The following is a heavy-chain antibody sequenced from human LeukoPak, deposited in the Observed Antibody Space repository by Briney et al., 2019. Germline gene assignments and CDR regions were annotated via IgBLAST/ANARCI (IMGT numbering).Heavy chain of an antibody. V-gene: IGHV3-11*03. J-gene: IGHJ4*02. Sequence: GGSLRLSCVVSGIPFRDFYMNGIRQAPGKGLEWISYISSSSSYTDYAESVKGRFTISRDNDKRALYLQMNDLRVDDTALYYCAAGTAADYWGQGTLVIVSS. D-gene: IGHD6-13*01. CDR3: AAGTAADY. CDR1: GIPFRDFY. CDR2: ISSSSSYT.